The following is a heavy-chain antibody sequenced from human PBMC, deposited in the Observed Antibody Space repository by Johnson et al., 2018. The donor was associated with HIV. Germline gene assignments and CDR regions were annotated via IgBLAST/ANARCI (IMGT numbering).Heavy chain of an antibody. CDR3: ARDRHGSGRPNAFDL. CDR1: GFTFDDYA. J-gene: IGHJ3*01. V-gene: IGHV3-9*01. Sequence: VLLVESGGGLEQPGRSLRLSCAASGFTFDDYAMHWVRQAPGKGLEWVSGIYWNSGSIGYADSVKGRFTISRDNAKNSLYLQMNSPSPEDTGVYHCARDRHGSGRPNAFDLWGRGTKVTV. CDR2: IYWNSGSI. D-gene: IGHD3-10*01.